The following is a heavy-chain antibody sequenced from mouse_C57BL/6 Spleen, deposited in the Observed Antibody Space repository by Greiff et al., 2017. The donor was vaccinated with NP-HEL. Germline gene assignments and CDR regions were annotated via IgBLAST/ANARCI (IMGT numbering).Heavy chain of an antibody. D-gene: IGHD1-1*01. J-gene: IGHJ2*01. Sequence: EVQLQQSGPELVKPGASVKISCKASGYTFTDYYMNWVKQSHGKSLEWIGDINPNNGGTSYNQKFKGKATLTVDKSSSTAYMELRSLTSEDSAVYYCAREGHYGSSYVYFDYWGQGTTLTVSS. CDR2: INPNNGGT. CDR3: AREGHYGSSYVYFDY. V-gene: IGHV1-26*01. CDR1: GYTFTDYY.